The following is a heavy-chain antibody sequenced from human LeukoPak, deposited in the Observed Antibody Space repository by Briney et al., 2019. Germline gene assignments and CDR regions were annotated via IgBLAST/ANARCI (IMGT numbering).Heavy chain of an antibody. J-gene: IGHJ6*02. D-gene: IGHD3-10*01. V-gene: IGHV4-31*03. CDR2: IYYSGST. Sequence: SETLSLTCTVSGGPISSGGYYWSWIRQHPGKGLEWIGYIYYSGSTYYNPSLKSRVTISVDTSKNQFSLKLSSVTAADTAVYYCARDSITMVRGVITRYGMDVWGQGTTVTVSS. CDR1: GGPISSGGYY. CDR3: ARDSITMVRGVITRYGMDV.